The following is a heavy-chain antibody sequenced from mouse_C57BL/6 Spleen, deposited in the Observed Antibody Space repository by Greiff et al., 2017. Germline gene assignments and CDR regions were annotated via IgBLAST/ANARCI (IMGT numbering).Heavy chain of an antibody. J-gene: IGHJ2*01. D-gene: IGHD2-2*01. CDR1: GYTFTSYW. Sequence: VQGVESGTELVKPGASVKLSCKASGYTFTSYWMHWVKQRPEQGLEWIGNINPSNGGTNSNEKFNSKATMTVDKSSSTAYMQLSSLTSEDSAVYYCARNHYGYHEPDYWGQGTTLTVSA. CDR3: ARNHYGYHEPDY. CDR2: INPSNGGT. V-gene: IGHV1-53*01.